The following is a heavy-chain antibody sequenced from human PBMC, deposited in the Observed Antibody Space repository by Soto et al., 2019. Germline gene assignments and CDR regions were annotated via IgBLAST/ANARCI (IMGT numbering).Heavy chain of an antibody. J-gene: IGHJ6*02. V-gene: IGHV1-8*01. CDR2: MNPNSGNT. D-gene: IGHD4-4*01. CDR1: GYTFTSYD. Sequence: ASVKVSCKASGYTFTSYDINWVRQATGQGLEWMGWMNPNSGNTGYAQKFQGRVTMTRNTSIGTAYMELSSLRSEDTAVYYCARGQYSSYAWYYYYYGMDVWGQGTTVTVSS. CDR3: ARGQYSSYAWYYYYYGMDV.